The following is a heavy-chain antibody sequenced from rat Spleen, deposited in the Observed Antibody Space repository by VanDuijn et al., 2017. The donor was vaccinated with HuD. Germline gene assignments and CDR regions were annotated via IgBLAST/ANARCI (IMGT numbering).Heavy chain of an antibody. CDR3: ARVGYSSYIRYFDY. D-gene: IGHD1-2*01. CDR1: GFSLTSYN. CDR2: MRYNGDT. J-gene: IGHJ2*01. V-gene: IGHV2-63*01. Sequence: QVQLKESGPGLVQPSQTLSLTCTVSGFSLTSYNVHWVRQPPGKGLEWMGRMRYNGDTSYNSALKSRLSISRDTSKSQVFLKMNSLQTEDTATYYCARVGYSSYIRYFDYWGHGVMVTISS.